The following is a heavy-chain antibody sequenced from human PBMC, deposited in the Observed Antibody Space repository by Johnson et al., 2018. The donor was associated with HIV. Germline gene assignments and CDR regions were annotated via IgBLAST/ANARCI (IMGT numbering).Heavy chain of an antibody. Sequence: QVQLVESGGGVVQPGRSLRLSCAASGFTFSSYAMHWVRQAPGKGLEWVAVISYDGSDKHYADSVKGRFTISRDNSKNTVYLQTNSLRAEDSAVYYCARDPYYDFLTGPRDAFDIWGQGTMVTVSS. CDR3: ARDPYYDFLTGPRDAFDI. J-gene: IGHJ3*02. V-gene: IGHV3-30*04. CDR1: GFTFSSYA. CDR2: ISYDGSDK. D-gene: IGHD3-9*01.